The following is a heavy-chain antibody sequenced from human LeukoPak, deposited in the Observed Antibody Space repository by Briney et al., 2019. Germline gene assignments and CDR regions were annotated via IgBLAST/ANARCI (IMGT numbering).Heavy chain of an antibody. CDR1: GYTLTELS. V-gene: IGHV1-24*01. J-gene: IGHJ6*02. CDR3: ARVSDSSGYYRLECYGCYGMDV. D-gene: IGHD3-22*01. CDR2: FDPEDGET. Sequence: GASVKVSCKVSGYTLTELSMHWVRQAPGKGLEWMGGFDPEDGETIYAQKFQGRVTMTEDTSTDTAYMELSSLRSEDTAVYYCARVSDSSGYYRLECYGCYGMDVWGQGTTVTVSS.